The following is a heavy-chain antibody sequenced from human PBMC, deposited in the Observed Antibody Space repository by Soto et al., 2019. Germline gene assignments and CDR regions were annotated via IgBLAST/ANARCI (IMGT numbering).Heavy chain of an antibody. CDR2: VNPSGGHT. J-gene: IGHJ4*02. CDR1: GDTFTDYY. D-gene: IGHD2-21*02. V-gene: IGHV1-46*01. CDR3: ARGGHVVVVTAALDY. Sequence: QVQLMQSGAEVKKPGASVKVYCKASGDTFTDYYIHWVRQAPGQGLEWMGTVNPSGGHTTYAQHFLGRVTMTRDTSTSTLYMELTSLTSDDTAVYYCARGGHVVVVTAALDYWGQGTLVTVSS.